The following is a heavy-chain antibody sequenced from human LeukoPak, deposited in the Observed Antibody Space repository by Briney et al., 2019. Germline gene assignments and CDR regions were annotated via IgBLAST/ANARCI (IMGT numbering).Heavy chain of an antibody. D-gene: IGHD3-16*01. CDR2: ISGSGGYT. CDR3: AKDDDWGRYKH. J-gene: IGHJ1*01. V-gene: IGHV3-23*01. CDR1: KFTFSTFS. Sequence: QSGGSLRLSCAASKFTFSTFSMSWVRQAPGKGLEWVSSISGSGGYTYYADSVKGRFTISRDNSKNTQSLQMNSLRAEDTAVYYCAKDDDWGRYKHWGQGTLVTVSS.